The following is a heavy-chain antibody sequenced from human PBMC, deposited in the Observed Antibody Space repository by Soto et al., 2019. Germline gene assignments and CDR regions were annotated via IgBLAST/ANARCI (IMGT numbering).Heavy chain of an antibody. CDR3: ARRYGSSFDY. Sequence: SETLSLTCAVSGGSVSSGGYYWSWIRQPPGKGLEWIGYIYYSGSTNYNPSLKSRVTISVDTSKNQFSLKLSSVTAADTAVYYCARRYGSSFDYWGQGTLVTVSS. J-gene: IGHJ4*02. CDR2: IYYSGST. V-gene: IGHV4-61*08. D-gene: IGHD3-10*01. CDR1: GGSVSSGGYY.